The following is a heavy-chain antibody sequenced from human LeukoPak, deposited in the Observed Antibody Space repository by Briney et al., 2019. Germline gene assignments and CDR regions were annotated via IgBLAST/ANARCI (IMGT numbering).Heavy chain of an antibody. D-gene: IGHD3-9*01. J-gene: IGHJ5*02. V-gene: IGHV5-51*01. Sequence: GESLKISCKGSGYSFTSYWIGWVRQMPGKGLEWMGIIYPGDSDTRYSPSFQGQVTISADKSISTAYLQWSSLKASDTAMYYCARHYTPLRYFDWLLHEEGKSWFDPWGQGTLVTVSS. CDR2: IYPGDSDT. CDR1: GYSFTSYW. CDR3: ARHYTPLRYFDWLLHEEGKSWFDP.